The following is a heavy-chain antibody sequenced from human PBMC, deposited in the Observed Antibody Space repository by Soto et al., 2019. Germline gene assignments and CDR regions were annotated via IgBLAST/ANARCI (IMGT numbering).Heavy chain of an antibody. CDR1: GFTFSSFG. V-gene: IGHV3-23*01. J-gene: IGHJ4*02. CDR3: AKGKGVGATPDGANC. Sequence: PVGSLRLSCAASGFTFSSFGMNWVRQAPGKGLEWVSGVRSDGDTTYNAESVKGRFTVSRDTSKNTVYLQMNSLRAEDTAVYYCAKGKGVGATPDGANCWGQGTPVTVSS. CDR2: VRSDGDTT. D-gene: IGHD1-26*01.